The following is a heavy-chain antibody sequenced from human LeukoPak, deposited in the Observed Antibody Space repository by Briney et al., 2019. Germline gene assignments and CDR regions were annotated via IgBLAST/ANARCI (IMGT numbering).Heavy chain of an antibody. Sequence: ASVKVSCKASGYTFTSYYMHWVRQAPGQGLEWMGLINPTGGSTGYAQKFQGRVTMTEDTSTDTAYMELSSLRSEDTAVYYCATGVWWELDSVAHPDYWGQGTLVTVSS. V-gene: IGHV1-46*01. CDR3: ATGVWWELDSVAHPDY. CDR2: INPTGGST. CDR1: GYTFTSYY. J-gene: IGHJ4*02. D-gene: IGHD1-26*01.